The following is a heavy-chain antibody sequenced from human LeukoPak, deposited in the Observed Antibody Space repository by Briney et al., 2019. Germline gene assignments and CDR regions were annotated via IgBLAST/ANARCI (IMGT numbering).Heavy chain of an antibody. CDR2: ISSGGSSI. CDR1: GFTCSSYE. CDR3: AREGWTSTDYYDTSGYFDY. V-gene: IGHV3-48*03. Sequence: GGSLRLSCAASGFTCSSYEMNWLRQAPGKGLEWVSYISSGGSSIYYADSVKGRFTISRDNAKNSLYLQMNSLRAEDTAVYYCAREGWTSTDYYDTSGYFDYWGQGTLVTVSS. J-gene: IGHJ4*02. D-gene: IGHD3-22*01.